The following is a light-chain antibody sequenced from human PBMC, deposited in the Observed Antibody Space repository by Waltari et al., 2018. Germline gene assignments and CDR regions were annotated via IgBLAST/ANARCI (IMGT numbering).Light chain of an antibody. CDR2: NVN. V-gene: IGLV2-14*03. CDR3: SSYVSSTLYV. CDR1: SSDVGGYNF. J-gene: IGLJ1*01. Sequence: QSALTQPASVSGSPGQSITIPCTGTSSDVGGYNFVSWYQQLPGKAPQLILYNVNYRPSVVSHRFSGSKSGNTASLTISGLQAEDEADYYGSSYVSSTLYVFGTGTKVAVL.